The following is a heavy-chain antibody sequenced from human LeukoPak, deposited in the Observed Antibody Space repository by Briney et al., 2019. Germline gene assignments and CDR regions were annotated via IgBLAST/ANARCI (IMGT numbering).Heavy chain of an antibody. D-gene: IGHD3-22*01. CDR3: ARDLDYDSSGYQHDY. Sequence: GGSLRLSCAASGFTFSSYSMNWVRQAPGKGLEWVSSISSSSSYIYYADSVKGRFTISRDNAKNSLYLQMNSLRAEDTAVYYCARDLDYDSSGYQHDYWGQGTLVTVSS. CDR2: ISSSSSYI. CDR1: GFTFSSYS. J-gene: IGHJ4*02. V-gene: IGHV3-21*01.